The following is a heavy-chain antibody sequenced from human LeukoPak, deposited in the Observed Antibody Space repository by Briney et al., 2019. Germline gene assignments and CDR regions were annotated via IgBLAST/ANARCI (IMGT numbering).Heavy chain of an antibody. CDR1: GFTFSSYS. J-gene: IGHJ4*02. CDR3: ARVQDWNGFDY. Sequence: GGSLRLSCAASGFTFSSYSMNWVRQAPGEGLEWVSSISSSSSYIYYADSVKGRFTISRDNAKNSLYLQMNSLRAEDTAVYYCARVQDWNGFDYWGQGTLVTVSS. V-gene: IGHV3-21*01. D-gene: IGHD1-1*01. CDR2: ISSSSSYI.